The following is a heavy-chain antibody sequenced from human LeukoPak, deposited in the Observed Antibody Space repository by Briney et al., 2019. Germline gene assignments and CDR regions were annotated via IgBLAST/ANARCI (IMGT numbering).Heavy chain of an antibody. CDR3: ARTAMAHYYYYYMDV. V-gene: IGHV3-30*04. CDR1: GFTFSSYA. J-gene: IGHJ6*03. CDR2: ISYDGSNK. Sequence: GGSLRLSCAASGFTFSSYAMHWVRQAPGKGLEWVAVISYDGSNKYYADSVKGRFTISRDNSKNTLYLQMNSLRAEDTAVYYCARTAMAHYYYYYMDVWGKGTTVTVSS. D-gene: IGHD5-18*01.